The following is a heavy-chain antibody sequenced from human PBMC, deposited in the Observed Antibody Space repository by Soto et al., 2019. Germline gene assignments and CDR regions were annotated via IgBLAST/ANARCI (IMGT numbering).Heavy chain of an antibody. Sequence: QVQLQESGPGLVKPSETLSLTCTVSGGSISSYYWSWIRQPPGKGLEWIGYIYYSGSTNYNPSLKSRVTISVDTSKNQFSLKLSSVTAADTAVYYCASSLGYCSGGSCYDKDYYYYYYMDVWGKGTTVTVSS. V-gene: IGHV4-59*01. CDR3: ASSLGYCSGGSCYDKDYYYYYYMDV. D-gene: IGHD2-15*01. CDR1: GGSISSYY. CDR2: IYYSGST. J-gene: IGHJ6*03.